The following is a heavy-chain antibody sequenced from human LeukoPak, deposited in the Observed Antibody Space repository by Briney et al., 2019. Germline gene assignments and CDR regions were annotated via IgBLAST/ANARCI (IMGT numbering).Heavy chain of an antibody. CDR1: GYTFTDYY. CDR3: ARGRSDYYLDS. CDR2: IYPDSGGT. Sequence: ASVKVSCKASGYTFTDYYMHWVRQAPGHGLEWMGWIYPDSGGTNYAQKFQGRVTMTRDTSISTAYMGLSRLTSDDTGVYYCARGRSDYYLDSWGQGTLVTVSS. J-gene: IGHJ4*02. V-gene: IGHV1-2*02. D-gene: IGHD3-10*01.